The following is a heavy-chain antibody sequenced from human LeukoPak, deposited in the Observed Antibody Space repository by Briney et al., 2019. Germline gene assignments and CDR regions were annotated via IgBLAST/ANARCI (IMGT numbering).Heavy chain of an antibody. V-gene: IGHV4-59*01. J-gene: IGHJ5*02. Sequence: SETLSLTCTVSGGSISSYYWSWIRQPLGKGLEWIGYIYYSGSTNYNPSLKSRVTISVDTSKNQFSLKLSSVTAADTAVYYCARAHHYYDSSGYYPNWFDPWGQGTLVTVSS. CDR2: IYYSGST. D-gene: IGHD3-22*01. CDR1: GGSISSYY. CDR3: ARAHHYYDSSGYYPNWFDP.